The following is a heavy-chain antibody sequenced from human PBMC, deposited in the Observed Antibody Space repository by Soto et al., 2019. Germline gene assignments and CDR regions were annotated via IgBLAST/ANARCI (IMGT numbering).Heavy chain of an antibody. V-gene: IGHV4-4*07. D-gene: IGHD2-2*01. CDR2: IYPSGST. CDR1: GGSFSTYY. J-gene: IGHJ5*02. Sequence: KTSETLSLTCTVSGGSFSTYYCNWVRQSAAKGLEWIGRIYPSGSTTYNPSLKSRLTMSVDTSKNQFSLRLTSMTAADTAVYYCATGRSEVVPGAMDTWGQGILVTV. CDR3: ATGRSEVVPGAMDT.